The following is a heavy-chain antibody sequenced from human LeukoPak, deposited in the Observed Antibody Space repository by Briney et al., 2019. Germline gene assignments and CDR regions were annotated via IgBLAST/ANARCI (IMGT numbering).Heavy chain of an antibody. CDR3: ARGGDYGSESTRRYFDY. Sequence: RGASVKVSCKASGYTFTSYYMHWVRQAPGQGLEWMGIINPSGGSTSYAQKFQGRVTMIRDTSTSTVYMELSSLRSEDTAVYYCARGGDYGSESTRRYFDYWGQGTLVTVSS. V-gene: IGHV1-46*01. CDR1: GYTFTSYY. CDR2: INPSGGST. J-gene: IGHJ4*02. D-gene: IGHD3-10*01.